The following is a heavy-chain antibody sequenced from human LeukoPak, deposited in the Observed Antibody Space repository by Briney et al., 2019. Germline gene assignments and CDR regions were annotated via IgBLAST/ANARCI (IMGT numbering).Heavy chain of an antibody. D-gene: IGHD2-2*02. V-gene: IGHV3-23*01. J-gene: IGHJ4*02. Sequence: GGSLRLSCAASGFPFSTHSLNWVRQAPGKGLEWVSGFSGGDGSTSYADSVKGRFTISRDNSKNTLYLQMNSLRAEDTAVYHCAKGKVVPATIYDYWGQGTLVTVSS. CDR1: GFPFSTHS. CDR2: FSGGDGST. CDR3: AKGKVVPATIYDY.